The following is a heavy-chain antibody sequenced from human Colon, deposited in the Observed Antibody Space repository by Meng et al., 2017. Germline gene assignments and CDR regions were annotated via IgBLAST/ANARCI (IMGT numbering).Heavy chain of an antibody. J-gene: IGHJ4*02. D-gene: IGHD3-16*01. CDR1: GDSVTTTLSS. V-gene: IGHV4-30-2*06. Sequence: QLQLQESGSRLVHHSQTLSLTCAVYGDSVTTTLSSWSWIRQSPGKGLEWIGNIYDNGHTYYSPSLRSRVTISVDRSNNQFSLNLNSVTAADTAVYFCARGYRGSTYFAYWGQGILVTVS. CDR3: ARGYRGSTYFAY. CDR2: IYDNGHT.